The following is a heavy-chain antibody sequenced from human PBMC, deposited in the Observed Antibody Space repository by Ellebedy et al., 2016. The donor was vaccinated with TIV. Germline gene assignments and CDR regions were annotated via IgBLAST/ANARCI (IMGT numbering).Heavy chain of an antibody. V-gene: IGHV4-38-2*02. Sequence: SETLSLTCTVSGYSISSGYYWGWIRQPPGKGLEWIGSIYHSGSTYYNPSLKSRVTISVDTSKNQFSLKLSSVTAADTAVYYCARDPGIVGAPARRCFDYWGQGTLVTVSS. CDR3: ARDPGIVGAPARRCFDY. CDR2: IYHSGST. J-gene: IGHJ4*02. CDR1: GYSISSGYY. D-gene: IGHD1-26*01.